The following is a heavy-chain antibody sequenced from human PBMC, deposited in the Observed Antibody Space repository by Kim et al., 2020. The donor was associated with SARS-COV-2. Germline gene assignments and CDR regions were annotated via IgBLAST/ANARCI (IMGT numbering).Heavy chain of an antibody. CDR3: ARHAVAGTPHGYFDY. Sequence: SETLSLTCSVSGGSISSTAYYWGWIRQPPGKGLEWIGGVYYRGTTYYNPSLKSRVTISVDTSRNQFSLSLTSVTAADPAVYYCARHAVAGTPHGYFDYWGQGTLVTVSS. J-gene: IGHJ4*02. CDR1: GGSISSTAYY. D-gene: IGHD6-19*01. V-gene: IGHV4-39*01. CDR2: VYYRGTT.